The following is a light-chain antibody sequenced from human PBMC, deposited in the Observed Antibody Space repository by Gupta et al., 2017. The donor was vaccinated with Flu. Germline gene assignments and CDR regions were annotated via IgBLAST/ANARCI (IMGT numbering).Light chain of an antibody. CDR2: DVT. V-gene: IGLV2-14*03. CDR3: SAYITTTLDVA. Sequence: QSALTQPAFVSGSPGQSITISCTGLSSDVGGYDDVSWYQQHPGKAPKLMIYDVTNRPSGVSNRFSGSKSGNTASLTISGLQAEDEADYYCSAYITTTLDVAFGGGTKLTVL. CDR1: SSDVGGYDD. J-gene: IGLJ2*01.